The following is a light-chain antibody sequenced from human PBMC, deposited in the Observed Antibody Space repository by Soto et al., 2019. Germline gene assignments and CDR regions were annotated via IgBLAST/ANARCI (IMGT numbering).Light chain of an antibody. CDR2: DAS. Sequence: EIVLTQSPGTVSLSPGDRATLSCSASQGISSSYLAWYQQKPGQAPRLLIYDASNRATGIPARFSSSGSGTDFTLTISSLQSEDVAVYYCQQYNNWPPTFGQGTRLEIK. J-gene: IGKJ5*01. V-gene: IGKV3-20*01. CDR3: QQYNNWPPT. CDR1: QGISSSY.